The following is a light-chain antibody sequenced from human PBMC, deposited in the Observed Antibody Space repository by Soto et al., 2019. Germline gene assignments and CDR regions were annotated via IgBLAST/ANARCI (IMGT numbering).Light chain of an antibody. J-gene: IGLJ1*01. V-gene: IGLV2-8*01. CDR3: SSYAGSNNFV. CDR2: EVS. CDR1: SSDIGAYIY. Sequence: QSVLTQPPSASGSPGQSVTISCTGTSSDIGAYIYVSWYQQHPGKAPKLMISEVSRRPSGVPERFSGSKSGNTASLTVSGPQADDEAHYYCSSYAGSNNFVFGTGTKVTAL.